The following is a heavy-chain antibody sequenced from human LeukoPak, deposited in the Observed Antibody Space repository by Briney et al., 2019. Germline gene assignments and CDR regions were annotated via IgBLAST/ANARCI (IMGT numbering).Heavy chain of an antibody. J-gene: IGHJ4*02. CDR2: IWYDGSDK. V-gene: IGHV3-33*01. Sequence: GGSLRLSCAASGFTFRNHGMHWVRQAPGKGLEWVAVIWYDGSDKYCGDSVKGRFTISRDNSKNMLFLQMDSLRAEDTAVYYCARDIAARRFDYWGQGTLVTVSS. CDR1: GFTFRNHG. D-gene: IGHD6-6*01. CDR3: ARDIAARRFDY.